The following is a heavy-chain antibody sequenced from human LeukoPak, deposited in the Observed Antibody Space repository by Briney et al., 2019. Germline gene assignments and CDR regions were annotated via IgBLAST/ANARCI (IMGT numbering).Heavy chain of an antibody. J-gene: IGHJ4*02. CDR1: GFTFSSYG. CDR2: IWYDGSNK. Sequence: GSLRLSSAASGFTFSSYGMHWVRQAPGKGLEWVAVIWYDGSNKYYADSVKGRFTISRDNSKNTLYLQMNSLRAEDTAVYYCARSPYSYGRFDYWGQGTLVTVSS. CDR3: ARSPYSYGRFDY. D-gene: IGHD5-18*01. V-gene: IGHV3-33*01.